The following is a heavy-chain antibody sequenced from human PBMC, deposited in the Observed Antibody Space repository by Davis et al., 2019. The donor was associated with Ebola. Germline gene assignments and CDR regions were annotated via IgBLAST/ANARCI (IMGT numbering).Heavy chain of an antibody. CDR1: GYTFTSYD. V-gene: IGHV1-8*01. CDR3: ARLVGEFYFYGMDV. D-gene: IGHD3-10*01. CDR2: MNPNSGNT. J-gene: IGHJ6*04. Sequence: ASVKVSCKASGYTFTSYDINWVRQAPGQGLEWMGWMNPNSGNTGYAQKFQGRVTMTRNTSISTAYMELSSLRSEDTAVYYCARLVGEFYFYGMDVWDKGTTVTVSS.